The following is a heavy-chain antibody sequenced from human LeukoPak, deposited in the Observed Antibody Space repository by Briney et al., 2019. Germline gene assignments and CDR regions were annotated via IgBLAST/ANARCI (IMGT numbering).Heavy chain of an antibody. V-gene: IGHV1-2*02. J-gene: IGHJ4*02. D-gene: IGHD3-3*01. CDR3: ASAGPFWSGYWALDY. CDR1: GYTFTGYY. CDR2: INPNSGGT. Sequence: GASVKVSCKASGYTFTGYYMHWVRQAPGQGLEWMGWINPNSGGTNYAQKFQGRVTMTRDTSISTAYMELSRLRSDDTAVYYCASAGPFWSGYWALDYWGQGTLVTVSS.